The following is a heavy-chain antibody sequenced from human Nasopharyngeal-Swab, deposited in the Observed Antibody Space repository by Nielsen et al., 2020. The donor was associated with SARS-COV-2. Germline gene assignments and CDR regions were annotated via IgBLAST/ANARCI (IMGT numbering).Heavy chain of an antibody. Sequence: GESLKISCAASGFTFSSYAMSWVRQAPGKGLEWVSAISGSGGSTYYADSVKGRFTISSDHSKNTLYLQMNSLRAEDTAVYCCAKVMIVMPKAFDYWGQGTLVTVSS. V-gene: IGHV3-23*01. CDR2: ISGSGGST. J-gene: IGHJ4*02. CDR3: AKVMIVMPKAFDY. CDR1: GFTFSSYA. D-gene: IGHD3-22*01.